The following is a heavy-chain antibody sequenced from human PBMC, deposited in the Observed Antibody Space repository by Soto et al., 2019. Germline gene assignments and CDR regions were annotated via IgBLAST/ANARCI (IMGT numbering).Heavy chain of an antibody. CDR2: ISPMFGTA. Sequence: QVQLVQSGAEVKKPESSVKVSCKAPGGTFSTYAISWVRQAPGQGLEWMGGISPMFGTANYAQRFQDRVTIPADESTNTVYMELSSLRSEDTAVYFCASGIQLWLRRINNGYSGWGQGTLVTVSS. J-gene: IGHJ4*02. CDR3: ASGIQLWLRRINNGYSG. CDR1: GGTFSTYA. V-gene: IGHV1-69*12. D-gene: IGHD5-18*01.